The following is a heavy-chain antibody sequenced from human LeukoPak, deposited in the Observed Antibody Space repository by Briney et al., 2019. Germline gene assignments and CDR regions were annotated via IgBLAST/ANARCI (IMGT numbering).Heavy chain of an antibody. CDR3: TRDDFDCSTTTCFGGRRAFDL. J-gene: IGHJ3*01. V-gene: IGHV3-23*01. D-gene: IGHD2-2*01. CDR1: GFTFSSYA. CDR2: ISGSGANT. Sequence: GGSLRLSCAASGFTFSSYALSWVRQAPGKGLEWVSTISGSGANTYYADSVKGRFTISRDDSKNTVYLQMNSLRVEDSAMYYCTRDDFDCSTTTCFGGRRAFDLWGQGTMVAVSS.